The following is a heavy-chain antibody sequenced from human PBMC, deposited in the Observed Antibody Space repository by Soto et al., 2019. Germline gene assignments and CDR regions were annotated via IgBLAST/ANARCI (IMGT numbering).Heavy chain of an antibody. CDR3: AREGRLHWFES. CDR1: GYTFTRYG. J-gene: IGHJ5*01. Sequence: EASVKVSCKASGYTFTRYGISWVRQAPGQGLEWMGWISGYNGDTTYAQKFQGRVTMTIDTSTSTAYMELRSLTSDDTAVYFCAREGRLHWFESWGQGTLVSVSS. CDR2: ISGYNGDT. V-gene: IGHV1-18*01.